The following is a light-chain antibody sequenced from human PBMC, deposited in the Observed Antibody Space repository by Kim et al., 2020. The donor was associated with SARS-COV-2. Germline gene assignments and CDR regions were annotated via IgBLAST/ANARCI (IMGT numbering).Light chain of an antibody. V-gene: IGKV1-17*01. CDR3: LQHNTCPIT. CDR2: GAS. Sequence: ASVGDRVTITCRASQKIRNDLGWYQQNPGGAPKRLIYGASSLQSGVPSRFSGSGSGTEFTLTISSLQPEDFATYFCLQHNTCPITFGQGTRLEIK. CDR1: QKIRND. J-gene: IGKJ5*01.